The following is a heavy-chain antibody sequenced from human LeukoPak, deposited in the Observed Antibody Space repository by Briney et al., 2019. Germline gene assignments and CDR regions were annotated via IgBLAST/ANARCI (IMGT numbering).Heavy chain of an antibody. CDR1: GFIFSTYS. V-gene: IGHV3-21*01. CDR3: ARGAEYYYDSSGYFPFDY. D-gene: IGHD3-22*01. Sequence: GGSLRLSCAASGFIFSTYSMNWVRQAPGMGLEWVSSITGSYSHIYYADSVKGRFTISRDNAKNSLYLQMNSLRAEDTAVYYCARGAEYYYDSSGYFPFDYWGQGTLVTVSS. J-gene: IGHJ4*02. CDR2: ITGSYSHI.